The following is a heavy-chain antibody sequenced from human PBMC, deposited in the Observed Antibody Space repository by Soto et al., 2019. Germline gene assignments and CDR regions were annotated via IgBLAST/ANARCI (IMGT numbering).Heavy chain of an antibody. J-gene: IGHJ4*02. CDR1: GFTFSSYE. V-gene: IGHV3-48*03. D-gene: IGHD3-9*01. Sequence: GGSLRLSCAASGFTFSSYEMNWVRQAPGKGLEWIAYISSSGSTIYYADSVKGRFTISRDNAKKSLYLQMNSLGAEDTAVYYCASCFDATGYYYFTYWGQGTPVTVSS. CDR2: ISSSGSTI. CDR3: ASCFDATGYYYFTY.